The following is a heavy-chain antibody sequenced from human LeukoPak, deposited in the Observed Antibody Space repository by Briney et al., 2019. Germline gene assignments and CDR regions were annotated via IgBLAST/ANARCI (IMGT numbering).Heavy chain of an antibody. D-gene: IGHD6-13*01. V-gene: IGHV3-23*01. J-gene: IGHJ5*02. CDR3: ARGGNLEYSSSWYGDADNWFDP. CDR2: ISGSGGST. Sequence: GGSLRLSCAASGFTFSSYAMSWVRQAPGKGLEWVSAISGSGGSTYYADSVKGRFTISRDNAKNSLYLQMNSLRAEDTAVYYCARGGNLEYSSSWYGDADNWFDPWGQGTLVTVSS. CDR1: GFTFSSYA.